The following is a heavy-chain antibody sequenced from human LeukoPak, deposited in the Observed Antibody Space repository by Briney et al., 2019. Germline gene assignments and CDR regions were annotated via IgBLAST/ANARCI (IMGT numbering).Heavy chain of an antibody. CDR1: GYTFTGYY. CDR3: ARGLNVQLARGGDY. J-gene: IGHJ4*02. V-gene: IGHV1-2*02. CDR2: INPNSGGT. Sequence: GASVKVSCKXSGYTFTGYYMHWVRQAPRQGLEWMGWINPNSGGTNYAQKFQGRVTMTRDTSISTAYMELSRLRSDDTAVYYCARGLNVQLARGGDYWGQGTLVTVSS. D-gene: IGHD6-6*01.